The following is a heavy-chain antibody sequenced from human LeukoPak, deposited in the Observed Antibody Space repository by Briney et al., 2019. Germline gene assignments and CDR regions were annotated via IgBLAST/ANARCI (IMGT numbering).Heavy chain of an antibody. Sequence: SETLSLTCAVYGGSFSGYYWSWIRQPPGKGLEWIGEINHSGSTNYNPSLKSRVTISVDTSKNQFSLKLSSVTAEDTAVYYCARGGTDTYYYDSSGYYKDYWGQGTLVTVSS. J-gene: IGHJ4*02. CDR1: GGSFSGYY. CDR2: INHSGST. V-gene: IGHV4-34*01. D-gene: IGHD3-22*01. CDR3: ARGGTDTYYYDSSGYYKDY.